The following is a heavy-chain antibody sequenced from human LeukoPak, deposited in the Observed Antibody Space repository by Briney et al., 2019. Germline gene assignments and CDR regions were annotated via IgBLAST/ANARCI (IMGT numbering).Heavy chain of an antibody. V-gene: IGHV1-2*06. CDR3: ARVEGLRFLEWLLNY. Sequence: ASVKVSCKASGYTFTGYYLHWVRQAPGQGLEWMGRINPNSGGTNYAQKFQGRVTMTRDTSISTAYMELSRLRSDDTAVYYCARVEGLRFLEWLLNYWGRGTLVTVSS. CDR2: INPNSGGT. J-gene: IGHJ4*02. D-gene: IGHD3-3*01. CDR1: GYTFTGYY.